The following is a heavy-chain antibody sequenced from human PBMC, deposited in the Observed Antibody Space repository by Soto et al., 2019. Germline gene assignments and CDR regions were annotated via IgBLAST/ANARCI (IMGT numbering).Heavy chain of an antibody. Sequence: SETMCLTCGVSGGSIGGYDGSWIRQTTGKGLEWIGYNYYSGSTNYNPSLKSRVTISVDTSKNQFSLKLSSVTAADTAVYYCARLRQQLVPYYYYGMDVWGQGTTVTVSS. J-gene: IGHJ6*02. CDR2: NYYSGST. CDR1: GGSIGGYD. CDR3: ARLRQQLVPYYYYGMDV. V-gene: IGHV4-59*08. D-gene: IGHD6-13*01.